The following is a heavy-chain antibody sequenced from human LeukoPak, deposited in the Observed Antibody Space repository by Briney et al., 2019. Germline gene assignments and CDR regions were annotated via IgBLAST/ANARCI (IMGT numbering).Heavy chain of an antibody. Sequence: TSETLSLTCAVYGGSFSGYYWSWIRQPPGKGLEWIGEINHSGSTNYNPSLKSRVTISVDTSKNQFSLKLSSVTAADTAVYYCARGSTRSGRDSYYYMDVWGKGTTVTVSS. V-gene: IGHV4-34*01. CDR3: ARGSTRSGRDSYYYMDV. CDR1: GGSFSGYY. D-gene: IGHD6-19*01. J-gene: IGHJ6*03. CDR2: INHSGST.